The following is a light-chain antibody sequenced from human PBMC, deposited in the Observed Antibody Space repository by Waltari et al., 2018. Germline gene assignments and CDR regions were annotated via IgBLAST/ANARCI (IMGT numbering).Light chain of an antibody. CDR3: ASWDDSLNGV. Sequence: QSVLTQPPSASGTPGQMVTISCSGRSPNIGIDTVNWYQQPPGTAPQPPFDKKNQRPSGVPDRFSASKSGTSASLAISGLQSEDEADYYCASWDDSLNGVFGGGTKLTVL. V-gene: IGLV1-44*01. CDR1: SPNIGIDT. J-gene: IGLJ3*02. CDR2: KKN.